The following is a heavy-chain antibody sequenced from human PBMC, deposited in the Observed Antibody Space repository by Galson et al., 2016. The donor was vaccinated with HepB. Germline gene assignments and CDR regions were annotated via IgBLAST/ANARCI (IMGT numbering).Heavy chain of an antibody. CDR3: AALTYDYIWGRLGTSDHMDV. CDR2: ISSNSDNL. D-gene: IGHD3-16*01. J-gene: IGHJ6*02. Sequence: SLRLSCAASGFTFGDYAMHWVRQAPGKGLEWVSGISSNSDNLGYADSVKGRFTISRDNAKNSLYLQMNSLTTEDTALYYCAALTYDYIWGRLGTSDHMDVWGQGTTVTVSS. V-gene: IGHV3-9*01. CDR1: GFTFGDYA.